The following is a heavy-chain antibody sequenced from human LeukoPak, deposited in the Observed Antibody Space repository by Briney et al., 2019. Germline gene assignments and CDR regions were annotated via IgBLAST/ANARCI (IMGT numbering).Heavy chain of an antibody. CDR2: ISYDGSNK. V-gene: IGHV3-30*04. Sequence: GGSLRLSCAASGFTFSSYAMHWVRQAPGKGLEWVAVISYDGSNKYYADSVKGRFTISRDNSKNTLYLQMNSLRAEDTAVYYCARAWGEQWLVMVYWGQGTLVTVSS. J-gene: IGHJ4*02. D-gene: IGHD6-19*01. CDR3: ARAWGEQWLVMVY. CDR1: GFTFSSYA.